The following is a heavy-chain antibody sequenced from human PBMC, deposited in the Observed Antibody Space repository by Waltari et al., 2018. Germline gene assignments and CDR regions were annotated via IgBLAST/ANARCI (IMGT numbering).Heavy chain of an antibody. Sequence: VQLLESGGGLVQPGGSLRLACAASGFTFTSYAMSWVRPAPGKGLESVSAISGSGGSTYYADSVKGRFTISRDNSKNTLYLQMNSLRAEDTAVYYCAKDRSGSYHFDYWGQGTLVTVSS. D-gene: IGHD1-26*01. V-gene: IGHV3-23*01. CDR2: ISGSGGST. J-gene: IGHJ4*02. CDR3: AKDRSGSYHFDY. CDR1: GFTFTSYA.